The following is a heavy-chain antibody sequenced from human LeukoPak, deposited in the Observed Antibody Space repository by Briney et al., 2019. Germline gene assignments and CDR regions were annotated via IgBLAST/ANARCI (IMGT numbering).Heavy chain of an antibody. Sequence: GGSLRLSCAASGFTLSSYWMTWVRQAPGKGLEWVANIKQDGSEKYYVDSVKGRFTISRDNAQNSLYLQMNSLRAEDTAVYYCARGTMFPYYFDYWGQGTLVTVSS. CDR1: GFTLSSYW. V-gene: IGHV3-7*01. CDR3: ARGTMFPYYFDY. J-gene: IGHJ4*02. CDR2: IKQDGSEK. D-gene: IGHD3-10*02.